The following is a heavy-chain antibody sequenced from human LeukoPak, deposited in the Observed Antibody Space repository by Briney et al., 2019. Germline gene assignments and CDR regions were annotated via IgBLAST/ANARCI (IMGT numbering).Heavy chain of an antibody. D-gene: IGHD6-19*01. CDR3: ATKQWLAPPPDS. CDR1: AFTFSKYW. CDR2: INTDGTVT. Sequence: PAGSLRLSCAASAFTFSKYWMLWVRQAPGKGLESVSRINTDGTVTTYADSVKGRFTVSRDNDDNTMFLQMNSVRDEATAVYYCATKQWLAPPPDSWGQGTPVTVSS. V-gene: IGHV3-74*01. J-gene: IGHJ4*02.